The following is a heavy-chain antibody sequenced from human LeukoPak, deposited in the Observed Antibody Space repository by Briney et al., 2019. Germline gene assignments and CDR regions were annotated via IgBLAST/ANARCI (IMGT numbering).Heavy chain of an antibody. J-gene: IGHJ6*03. CDR2: IYHSGST. CDR1: GYSISSGYY. V-gene: IGHV4-38-2*02. CDR3: AREKVALAVAYMDV. Sequence: SETLSLTCTVSGYSISSGYYWGWIRQPPGKGLEWIGSIYHSGSTYYNPSLKSRVTISVDTSKNQFSLKLSSVTAADTAVYYCAREKVALAVAYMDVWGKGTTVTVSS. D-gene: IGHD6-19*01.